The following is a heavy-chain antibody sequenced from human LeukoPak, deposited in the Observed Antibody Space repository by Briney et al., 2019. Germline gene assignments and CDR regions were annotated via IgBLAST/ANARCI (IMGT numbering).Heavy chain of an antibody. Sequence: PGGSLRLSCAASEFTFSSYWMHWVRQAPGKGLVWVSRINSDGSSTSYADSVKGRFTVSRDNAKNTLYLQMNSLRAEDTAVYYCARVSSASSWWIDYWSQGTLVTVSS. CDR3: ARVSSASSWWIDY. D-gene: IGHD6-13*01. CDR1: EFTFSSYW. CDR2: INSDGSST. J-gene: IGHJ4*02. V-gene: IGHV3-74*01.